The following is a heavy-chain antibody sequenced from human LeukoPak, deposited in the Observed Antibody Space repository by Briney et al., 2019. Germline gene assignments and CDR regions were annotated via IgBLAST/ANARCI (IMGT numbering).Heavy chain of an antibody. CDR1: GFTFSSYA. D-gene: IGHD2-15*01. CDR3: AKGLRDIVVVVAATNGYGTDV. J-gene: IGHJ6*02. V-gene: IGHV3-23*01. Sequence: GGSLRLSCAASGFTFSSYAMSWVRQAPGRGLEWVSAISGSGGSTYYADSVKGRFTISRDNSKNTLYLQMNSLRAEDTAVYYCAKGLRDIVVVVAATNGYGTDVWGQGTTVTVSS. CDR2: ISGSGGST.